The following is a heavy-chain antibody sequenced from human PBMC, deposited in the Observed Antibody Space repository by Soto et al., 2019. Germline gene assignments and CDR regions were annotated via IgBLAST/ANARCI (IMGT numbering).Heavy chain of an antibody. CDR3: ARAKGLVTVTTSWFDP. CDR2: IYYSGST. D-gene: IGHD4-17*01. V-gene: IGHV4-30-4*01. J-gene: IGHJ5*02. CDR1: GGSINSGDYY. Sequence: QVQLQESGPGLVKPSQTLSLTCTVSGGSINSGDYYWGWMRQPPGKGLEWIGYIYYSGSTYYDPSLKSRVSISADTSKNQFSLKQSSVTAADTAVYYCARAKGLVTVTTSWFDPWGQGTLVTVSS.